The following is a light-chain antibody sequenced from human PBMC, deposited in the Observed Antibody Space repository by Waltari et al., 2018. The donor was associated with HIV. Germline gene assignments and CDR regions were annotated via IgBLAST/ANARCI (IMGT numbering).Light chain of an antibody. CDR3: QQFNSYPVT. CDR2: SAS. J-gene: IGKJ3*01. CDR1: HGIATF. Sequence: DVRLTQFPSFLSASVGDRVSITCRAGHGIATFLAWYQQSPGKAPKLLVHSASVLQSGIPSRFVGSGSGTEFTLTITSRRPEDSATYFCQQFNSYPVTFGPGTRLEIK. V-gene: IGKV1-9*01.